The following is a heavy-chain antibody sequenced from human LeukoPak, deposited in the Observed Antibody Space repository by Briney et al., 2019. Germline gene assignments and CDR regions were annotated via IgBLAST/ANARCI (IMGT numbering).Heavy chain of an antibody. CDR3: ARVKKYYDILTGYDPLYYYYYGMDV. CDR1: GFTFSSYW. D-gene: IGHD3-9*01. J-gene: IGHJ6*02. Sequence: GGSLRLSCAASGFTFSSYWMSWVRQAPGKGLEWVANIKQDGSEKYYVDSVKGRFTISRDNAKNSLYLQMNSQRAEDTAVYYCARVKKYYDILTGYDPLYYYYYGMDVWGQGTTVTVSS. V-gene: IGHV3-7*01. CDR2: IKQDGSEK.